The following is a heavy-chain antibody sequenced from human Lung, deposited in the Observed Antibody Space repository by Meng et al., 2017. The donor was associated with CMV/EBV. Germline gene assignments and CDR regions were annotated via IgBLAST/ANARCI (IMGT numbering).Heavy chain of an antibody. Sequence: GEXXTISCAASGFTFSSYSMNWVRQAPGKGLEWVSSISSSGTYIYYADSVKGQFTISRDNAQNSLYLQMNSLRAEDTAVYYCARDVSPRSSAYFAIYYFYALDVWXQGTXVTVSS. D-gene: IGHD2-21*01. CDR3: ARDVSPRSSAYFAIYYFYALDV. J-gene: IGHJ6*02. CDR1: GFTFSSYS. CDR2: ISSSGTYI. V-gene: IGHV3-21*01.